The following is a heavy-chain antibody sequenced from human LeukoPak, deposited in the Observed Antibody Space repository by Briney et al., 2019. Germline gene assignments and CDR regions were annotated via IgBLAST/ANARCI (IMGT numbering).Heavy chain of an antibody. Sequence: PSETLSLTCTVSGGSIDGYHWSWIRQPPEKGLEWIGYIYYRGSTNYNPSLKSRVTISVDTSKNQFSLNLSSVTAADTAVYYCARADYDTSAYYYTFDYWGQGTLVTVSS. CDR3: ARADYDTSAYYYTFDY. CDR1: GGSIDGYH. J-gene: IGHJ4*02. D-gene: IGHD3-22*01. V-gene: IGHV4-59*01. CDR2: IYYRGST.